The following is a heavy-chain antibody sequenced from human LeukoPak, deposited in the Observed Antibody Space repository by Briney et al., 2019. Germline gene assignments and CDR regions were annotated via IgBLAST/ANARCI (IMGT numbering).Heavy chain of an antibody. CDR2: INHSGST. CDR3: ARVQPYNWNYMDY. D-gene: IGHD1-20*01. Sequence: KPSETLSLTCAVYGGSFSGYYWSWIRQPPGKGLEWIGEINHSGSTNYNPSLKSRVTISVDTSKNQFSLKLSSVTAADPAVYYCARVQPYNWNYMDYWGQGTLVTVSS. CDR1: GGSFSGYY. V-gene: IGHV4-34*01. J-gene: IGHJ4*02.